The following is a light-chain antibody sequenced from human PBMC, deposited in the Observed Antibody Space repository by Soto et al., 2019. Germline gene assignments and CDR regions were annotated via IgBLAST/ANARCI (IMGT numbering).Light chain of an antibody. Sequence: QSALTQPASVSGSPGQSITISCTGTSSDVGGYNYVSWYQQHPGKAPKLIIYEVSNRPSGVSNRFSGSKSGNTASLTISGLQADDEADYYCNSYTSKSTGVFGTGTTVTVL. CDR3: NSYTSKSTGV. J-gene: IGLJ1*01. V-gene: IGLV2-14*01. CDR2: EVS. CDR1: SSDVGGYNY.